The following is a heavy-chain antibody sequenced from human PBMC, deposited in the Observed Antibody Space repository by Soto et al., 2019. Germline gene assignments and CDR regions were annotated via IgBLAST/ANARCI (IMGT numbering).Heavy chain of an antibody. D-gene: IGHD3-3*01. CDR1: GYTFTSYG. J-gene: IGHJ6*02. Sequence: ASVKVSCKASGYTFTSYGISWVRQAPGQGLEWMGWISAYNGNTNYAQKLQGRVTMTTDTSTSTAYMELRSLRSDDTAVYYCARAGYYDFWSGYYEGSSYYYGMDVWGQGTTVTVSS. CDR3: ARAGYYDFWSGYYEGSSYYYGMDV. V-gene: IGHV1-18*01. CDR2: ISAYNGNT.